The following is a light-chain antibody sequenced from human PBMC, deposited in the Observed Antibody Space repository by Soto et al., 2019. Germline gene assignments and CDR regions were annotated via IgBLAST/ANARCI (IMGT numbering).Light chain of an antibody. V-gene: IGKV1-27*01. CDR2: AAS. J-gene: IGKJ1*01. CDR3: QNYNSAPRT. CDR1: QGISND. Sequence: DIQMTQSPSSLSASIGDRVTIPCRASQGISNDLAWYQQKPGKVPYLLIYAASTSHSGVPSRFRGSGSGTDFTLTISSLQPEDVATYYCQNYNSAPRTFGQGTKVDIK.